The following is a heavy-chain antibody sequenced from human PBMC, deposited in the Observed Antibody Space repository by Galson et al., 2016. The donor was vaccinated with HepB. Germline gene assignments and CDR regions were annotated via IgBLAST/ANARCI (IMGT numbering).Heavy chain of an antibody. Sequence: SLRLSCAASGFTFSSYWMHWVRQAPGKGLVWVSRISSDGSSTSYADSVKGRFTISRDNAKNTLYLQMNSLGAEDTAVYYCVRDLMSPYNWFDPWGQGALVTVSS. CDR1: GFTFSSYW. CDR2: ISSDGSST. CDR3: VRDLMSPYNWFDP. V-gene: IGHV3-74*01. J-gene: IGHJ5*02.